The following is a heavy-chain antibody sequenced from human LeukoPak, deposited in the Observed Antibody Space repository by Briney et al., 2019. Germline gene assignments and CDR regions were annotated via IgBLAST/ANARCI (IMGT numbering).Heavy chain of an antibody. Sequence: SETLSLTCAVYGGSFSGYYWSWIRQPPGKGLEWIGEINHSGSTNYNPSLKSRVTISVDTSKNQFSLKLSSVTAADTAVYYCAGGPWRYYYDSSGYCDYWGQGTLVTVSS. CDR1: GGSFSGYY. CDR2: INHSGST. CDR3: AGGPWRYYYDSSGYCDY. V-gene: IGHV4-34*01. J-gene: IGHJ4*02. D-gene: IGHD3-22*01.